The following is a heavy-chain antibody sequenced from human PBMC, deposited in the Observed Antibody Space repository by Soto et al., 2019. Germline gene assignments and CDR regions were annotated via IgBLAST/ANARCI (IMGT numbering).Heavy chain of an antibody. D-gene: IGHD2-15*01. CDR1: GFTFSSYA. V-gene: IGHV3-23*01. Sequence: GGSLRLSCAASGFTFSSYAMSWVRQAPGKGLEWVSAISGSGGSTYYADSVKGRFTISRDNSKNTLYLQMNSLRAEDTAVYYCAKVPVVVVAATPVSFDYWGQGTLVTVSS. CDR2: ISGSGGST. J-gene: IGHJ4*02. CDR3: AKVPVVVVAATPVSFDY.